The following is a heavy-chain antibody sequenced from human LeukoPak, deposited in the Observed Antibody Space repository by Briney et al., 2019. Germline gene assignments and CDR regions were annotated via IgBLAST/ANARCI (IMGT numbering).Heavy chain of an antibody. J-gene: IGHJ5*02. D-gene: IGHD3-3*01. CDR1: GGSFSGYY. CDR2: INHSGSA. Sequence: PSETLSLTCAVYGGSFSGYYWSWIRQPPGKGLEWIGEINHSGSANYNPSLKSRVTISVDTSKNQFSLKLSSVTAADTAVYYCARGASKYYDFWSGYGHNWFDPWGQGTLVTVSS. V-gene: IGHV4-34*01. CDR3: ARGASKYYDFWSGYGHNWFDP.